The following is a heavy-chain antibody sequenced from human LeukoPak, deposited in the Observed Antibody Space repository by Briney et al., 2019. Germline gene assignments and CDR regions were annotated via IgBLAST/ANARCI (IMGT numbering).Heavy chain of an antibody. V-gene: IGHV3-23*01. CDR1: GFTFSSYA. Sequence: GGSLRLSCAASGFTFSSYAMHWVRQAPGKGLEWVSAISGSGDSTYYADSVKGRFTISRDNSKNTLYLQMNSLRSEDTAVYYCARDPTEYYDSSGYYYGCYWGQGTLVTVSS. CDR2: ISGSGDST. J-gene: IGHJ4*02. CDR3: ARDPTEYYDSSGYYYGCY. D-gene: IGHD3-22*01.